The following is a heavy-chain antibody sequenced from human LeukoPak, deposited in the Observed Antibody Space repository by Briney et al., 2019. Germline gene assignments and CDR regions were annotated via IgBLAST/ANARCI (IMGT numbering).Heavy chain of an antibody. CDR2: ITGSISTI. D-gene: IGHD3/OR15-3a*01. CDR1: GFTFSNYA. V-gene: IGHV3-48*01. CDR3: ARTGLGLYSFDY. J-gene: IGHJ4*02. Sequence: GGSLRLSCAASGFTFSNYAMSWVRQAPGKGLEWVSYITGSISTIYYTDSVKGRFTISRDNAKNSVYLQMNSLRLEDTAVYYCARTGLGLYSFDYWGQGTLVTVSS.